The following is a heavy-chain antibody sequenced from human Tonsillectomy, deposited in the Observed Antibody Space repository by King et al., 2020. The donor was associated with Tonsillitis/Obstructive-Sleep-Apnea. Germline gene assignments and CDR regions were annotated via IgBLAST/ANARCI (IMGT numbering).Heavy chain of an antibody. CDR3: ASTPYGSGTYYYFDY. D-gene: IGHD3-10*01. J-gene: IGHJ4*02. V-gene: IGHV3-23*04. CDR1: GFTFTSHA. CDR2: ISGSGDST. Sequence: VQLVESGGGSVQPGGSLRLSCAASGFTFTSHAMSWVRQPPGKGLEWVSTISGSGDSTYYTDSVKGRFAISRDNSKNTLYLQMNSLRAEDTAVYYCASTPYGSGTYYYFDYWGQGTLVTVSS.